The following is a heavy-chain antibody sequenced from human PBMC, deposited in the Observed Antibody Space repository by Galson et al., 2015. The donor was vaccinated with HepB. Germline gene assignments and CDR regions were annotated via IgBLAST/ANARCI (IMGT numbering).Heavy chain of an antibody. CDR2: IYPGDSDT. V-gene: IGHV5-51*01. J-gene: IGHJ4*02. CDR1: GSSFTSYW. D-gene: IGHD3-9*01. CDR3: ARIGYYDILTGYHAYTEFDF. Sequence: QSGAEVKQPGESLKTSCKGSGSSFTSYWIGWVRQMPGKGREWMGIIYPGDSDTRYSPSFQGQVTISADKSISTAYLQWSSLKASDTAMYYCARIGYYDILTGYHAYTEFDFWGQGTLVTVSS.